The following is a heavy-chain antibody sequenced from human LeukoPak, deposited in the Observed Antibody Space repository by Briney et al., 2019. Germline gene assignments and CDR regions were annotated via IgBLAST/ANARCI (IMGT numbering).Heavy chain of an antibody. Sequence: SVKVSCKASGGTFSSYAISWVRQAPGQGLEWMGGIIPIFVTANYAQKFQGRVTITADESTSTAYMELSSLRSEDTAVYYCARDWGYYDSSGYLAAFDIWGQGTMVTVSS. CDR3: ARDWGYYDSSGYLAAFDI. CDR2: IIPIFVTA. CDR1: GGTFSSYA. V-gene: IGHV1-69*13. D-gene: IGHD3-22*01. J-gene: IGHJ3*02.